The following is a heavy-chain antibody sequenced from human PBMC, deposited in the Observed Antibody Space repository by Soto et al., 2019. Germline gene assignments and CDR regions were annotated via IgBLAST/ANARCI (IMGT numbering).Heavy chain of an antibody. D-gene: IGHD5-12*01. CDR1: GYTFTSYA. CDR2: INAGNGNT. Sequence: ASVKDSCKASGYTFTSYAMHWVRQAPGQRLEWMGWINAGNGNTKYSQKFQGRVTITRDTSASTAYMELSSLRSEDTAVYYCARVDGSDYYYYYGMDVWGQGTTVTVSS. V-gene: IGHV1-3*01. CDR3: ARVDGSDYYYYYGMDV. J-gene: IGHJ6*02.